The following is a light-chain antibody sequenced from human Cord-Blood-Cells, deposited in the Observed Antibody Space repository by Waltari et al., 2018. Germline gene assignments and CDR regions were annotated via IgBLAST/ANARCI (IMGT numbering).Light chain of an antibody. CDR3: QQYYSTPT. V-gene: IGKV4-1*01. CDR2: WAA. CDR1: QSVLYSSNNKNY. J-gene: IGKJ1*01. Sequence: DIVMTQSPDSLAVSLGERATINCKSSQSVLYSSNNKNYLAWYQQKPGQHPKLRIYWAATREAGVPDRFSGSGSGTDFTLTISSLRAEDVAVYYCQQYYSTPTFGQGAKVEI.